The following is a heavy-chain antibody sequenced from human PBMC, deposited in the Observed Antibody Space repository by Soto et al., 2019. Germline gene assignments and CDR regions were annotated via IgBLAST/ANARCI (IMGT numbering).Heavy chain of an antibody. CDR3: PRGDNWFDP. V-gene: IGHV3-48*02. Sequence: EVQLVESGGGLVQPGESLRLSCAASGFIFSAIPMNWVRQAPGKGLEWISHISSDSITIYFADSVKGRFTISRDNAKNSLFLQMNSLRDEDTAVYYCPRGDNWFDPWGQGTLVTVSS. CDR1: GFIFSAIP. J-gene: IGHJ5*02. CDR2: ISSDSITI.